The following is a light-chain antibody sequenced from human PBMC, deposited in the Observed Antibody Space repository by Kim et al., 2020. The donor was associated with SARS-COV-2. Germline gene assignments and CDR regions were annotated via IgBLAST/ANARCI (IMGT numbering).Light chain of an antibody. V-gene: IGKV1-33*01. Sequence: SVGDRVTITCQASQDISNYLNWYQQKPGKAPKLLIYDASNLETGVPSRFSGSGSGTDFTFTISSLQPEDIATYYCQQYDNISPEYTFGQGTKLEI. CDR3: QQYDNISPEYT. CDR1: QDISNY. J-gene: IGKJ2*01. CDR2: DAS.